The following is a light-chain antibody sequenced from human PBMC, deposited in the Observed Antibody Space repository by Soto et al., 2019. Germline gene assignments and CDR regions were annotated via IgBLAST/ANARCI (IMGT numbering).Light chain of an antibody. CDR2: EVS. V-gene: IGLV2-14*01. CDR1: SSDVGRYNF. J-gene: IGLJ3*02. CDR3: SSYTSSSTWV. Sequence: QSVLTQPASVSGSPGQSITISCTGTSSDVGRYNFVSWYQQHPGKAPKLMIYEVSNRPSGVSNRFSGSKSGNTASLTISGLQAEDEADYYCSSYTSSSTWVFGGGTKLTV.